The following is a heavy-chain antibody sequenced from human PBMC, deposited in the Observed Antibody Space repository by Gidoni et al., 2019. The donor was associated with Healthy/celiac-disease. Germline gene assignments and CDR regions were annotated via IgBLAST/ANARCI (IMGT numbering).Heavy chain of an antibody. CDR1: GYTFTGYY. CDR3: AREGNYYGSGSYYWFDP. Sequence: QVQLVQSGAEVKKPGASVKVSCKASGYTFTGYYIHWVRQAPGQGLEWMGWINPNSGGTNYAQKFQGRVTMTRDTSISTAYMELSRLRSDDTAVYYCAREGNYYGSGSYYWFDPWGQGTLVTVSS. J-gene: IGHJ5*02. CDR2: INPNSGGT. V-gene: IGHV1-2*02. D-gene: IGHD3-10*01.